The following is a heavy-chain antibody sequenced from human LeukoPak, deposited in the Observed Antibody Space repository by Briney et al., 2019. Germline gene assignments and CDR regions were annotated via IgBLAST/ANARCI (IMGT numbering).Heavy chain of an antibody. D-gene: IGHD3-22*01. CDR3: ASGTYYYDAPSSY. V-gene: IGHV3-48*04. Sequence: GGSLRLSCAASGFTFSSYSMNWVRQAPGKGLEWVSYISSSSSTIYYADSVKGRFTISRDSAKNSLYLQVSSLRAEDTAVYYCASGTYYYDAPSSYWGQGTLVTVSS. CDR2: ISSSSSTI. CDR1: GFTFSSYS. J-gene: IGHJ4*02.